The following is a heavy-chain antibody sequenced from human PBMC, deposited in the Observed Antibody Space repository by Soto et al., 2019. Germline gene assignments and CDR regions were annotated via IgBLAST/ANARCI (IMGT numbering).Heavy chain of an antibody. D-gene: IGHD3-3*01. CDR3: TTVERITIFVVVIKYAFDI. CDR1: GFTFSNAW. V-gene: IGHV3-15*01. J-gene: IGHJ3*02. CDR2: IKSKTDGGTT. Sequence: EVQLVESGGGLVKPGGSLRLSCAASGFTFSNAWMSWVRQAPGKGLEWVGCIKSKTDGGTTDYAAPVKGRFTISRDDSKNTLYLQMNSLKTEDKAVYYCTTVERITIFVVVIKYAFDIWGQGTMVTVSS.